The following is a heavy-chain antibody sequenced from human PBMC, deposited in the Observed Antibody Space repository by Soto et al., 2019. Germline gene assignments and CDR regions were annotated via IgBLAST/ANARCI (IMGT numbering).Heavy chain of an antibody. V-gene: IGHV3-30*18. J-gene: IGHJ4*02. D-gene: IGHD2-15*01. Sequence: QVQLVESGGGVVQPGRSLRLSCAASGFTFSSYGMHWVRQAPGKGLEWVAVISYDGSNKYYADSVKGRFTISKDNSKHTLYLQMYSLRAEDTAVYYCAKDLGGGSEPLFDYWGQGTLVTVSS. CDR3: AKDLGGGSEPLFDY. CDR2: ISYDGSNK. CDR1: GFTFSSYG.